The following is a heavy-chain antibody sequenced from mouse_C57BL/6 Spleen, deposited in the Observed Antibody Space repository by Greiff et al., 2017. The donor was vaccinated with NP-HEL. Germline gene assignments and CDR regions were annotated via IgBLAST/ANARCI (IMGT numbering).Heavy chain of an antibody. V-gene: IGHV3-8*01. CDR3: ARGVVATNWYFDV. CDR2: ISYSGST. D-gene: IGHD1-1*01. J-gene: IGHJ1*03. CDR1: GYSITSDY. Sequence: EVQRVESGPGLAKPSQTLSLTCSVTGYSITSDYWNWIRKFPGNKLEYMGYISYSGSTYYNPSLKSRISITRDTSKNQYFLQLNSVNTEDTDTYKCARGVVATNWYFDVWGTGTTVTVSS.